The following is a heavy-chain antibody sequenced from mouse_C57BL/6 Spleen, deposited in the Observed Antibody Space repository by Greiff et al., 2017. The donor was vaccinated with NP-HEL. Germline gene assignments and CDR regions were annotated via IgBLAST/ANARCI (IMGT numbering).Heavy chain of an antibody. Sequence: QVQLQQPGAELVRPGSSVKLSCKASGYTFTSYWMDWVKQRPGQGLEWIGNIYPSDSETHYNQKFKDKATLTVDKSSSTAYMQLSSLTSEDSAVYYCARTDGYYVGYFEVWGTGTTVTVSS. CDR2: IYPSDSET. V-gene: IGHV1-61*01. CDR1: GYTFTSYW. J-gene: IGHJ1*03. CDR3: ARTDGYYVGYFEV. D-gene: IGHD2-3*01.